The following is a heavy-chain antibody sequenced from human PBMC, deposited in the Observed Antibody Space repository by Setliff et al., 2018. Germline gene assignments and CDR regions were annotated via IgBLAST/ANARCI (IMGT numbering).Heavy chain of an antibody. CDR3: ARDKDPWRWFGESSLGY. CDR2: INAGNGNT. CDR1: GYTFTSYA. J-gene: IGHJ4*02. Sequence: ASVKVSCKASGYTFTSYAMHWVRQAPGQRLEWMGWINAGNGNTKYSQKFQGRVTITADKSTSTAYMELSSLRSEDTAVYYCARDKDPWRWFGESSLGYWGQGTLVTVSS. V-gene: IGHV1-3*01. D-gene: IGHD3-10*01.